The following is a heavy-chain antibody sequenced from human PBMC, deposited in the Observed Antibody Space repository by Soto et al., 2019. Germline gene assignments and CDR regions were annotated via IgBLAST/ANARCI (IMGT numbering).Heavy chain of an antibody. CDR1: GGSISSYY. J-gene: IGHJ6*04. Sequence: SETLSLTCTVSGGSISSYYWSWIRQPPGKGLEWIGYIYYSGSTNYNPSLKSRVTISVDTSKNQFSLKLSSVTAADTAVYYCARAGEMDVWGKGTTVTVSS. CDR3: ARAGEMDV. CDR2: IYYSGST. V-gene: IGHV4-59*01.